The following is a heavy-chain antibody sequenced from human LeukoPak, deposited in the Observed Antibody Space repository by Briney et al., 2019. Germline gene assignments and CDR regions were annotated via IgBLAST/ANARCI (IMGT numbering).Heavy chain of an antibody. Sequence: VASVKVSCKASGYTFISYGISWVRQAPGQGLEWMGWISAYNGNTNYAQKLQGRVTMTTDTSTSTAYMELRSLRSDDTAVYYCARGGDGGNPLYYFDYWGQGTLVTVSS. D-gene: IGHD4-23*01. V-gene: IGHV1-18*01. J-gene: IGHJ4*02. CDR1: GYTFISYG. CDR3: ARGGDGGNPLYYFDY. CDR2: ISAYNGNT.